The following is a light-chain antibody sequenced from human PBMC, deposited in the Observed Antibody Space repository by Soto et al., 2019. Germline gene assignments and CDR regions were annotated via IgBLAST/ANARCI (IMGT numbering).Light chain of an antibody. V-gene: IGKV3-20*01. J-gene: IGKJ4*01. Sequence: EVVLTQSPVTLSLSPGERATLSCRASQSVSSSYLAWYQQKPGQAPRLLIYGASSRATGIPDRFSGSGSGTDFTLTISRLEPEDFAVYYCQHSSSSPLLTFGGGTKVDIK. CDR1: QSVSSSY. CDR3: QHSSSSPLLT. CDR2: GAS.